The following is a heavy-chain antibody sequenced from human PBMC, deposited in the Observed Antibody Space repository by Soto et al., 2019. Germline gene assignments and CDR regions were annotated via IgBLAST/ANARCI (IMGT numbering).Heavy chain of an antibody. J-gene: IGHJ4*02. CDR3: ARALSRGYDYSDLDY. D-gene: IGHD5-12*01. CDR2: INPNSGGT. Sequence: ASVKVSCKASGYTFTGYYLHWVRQAPGQGLEWMGWINPNSGGTNYAQKFQGWVTMTRDTFTSTAYMELSRLRSDAAAEYCCARALSRGYDYSDLDYWGQGTLVTVSS. CDR1: GYTFTGYY. V-gene: IGHV1-2*04.